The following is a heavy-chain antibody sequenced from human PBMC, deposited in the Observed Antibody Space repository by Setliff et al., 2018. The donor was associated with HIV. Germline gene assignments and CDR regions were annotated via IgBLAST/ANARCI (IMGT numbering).Heavy chain of an antibody. J-gene: IGHJ4*02. D-gene: IGHD3-9*01. CDR3: ARGNPDFDILTGYCSHYFDY. V-gene: IGHV4-39*07. Sequence: ETLSLTCTVYGGSISGSNYVWGWIRQTPRKGLEWLAIIYYSGSNYDNPSLKNRVTISMDTSRNQFSLKLSSVSAADTAMYYCARGNPDFDILTGYCSHYFDYWGQGRLVTVSS. CDR1: GGSISGSNYV. CDR2: IYYSGSN.